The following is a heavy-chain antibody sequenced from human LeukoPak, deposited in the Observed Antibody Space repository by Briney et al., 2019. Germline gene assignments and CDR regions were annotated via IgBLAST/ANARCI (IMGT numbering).Heavy chain of an antibody. D-gene: IGHD3-3*01. CDR3: ARNDFWSGSPYYFDY. CDR1: GGSISSGGYS. Sequence: ASQTLSLTCAVSGGSISSGGYSWSWIRQPPGKGLEWIGYIYHSGSTYYNPSLKSRVTISVDTSKNQFSLKLSSVTAADTAVYYCARNDFWSGSPYYFDYWGQGTLVTVSS. V-gene: IGHV4-30-2*01. J-gene: IGHJ4*02. CDR2: IYHSGST.